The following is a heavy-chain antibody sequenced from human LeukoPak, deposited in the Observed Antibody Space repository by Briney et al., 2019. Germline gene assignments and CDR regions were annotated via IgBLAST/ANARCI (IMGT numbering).Heavy chain of an antibody. V-gene: IGHV4-59*08. Sequence: SETLSLTCAVSGGSISTYFWSRIRQPPGKGLEWIGYIYYSGSTNYNPSLKSRVTISVDTSKNQFSLKLSSVTAADTAMYYCARQGGANSFDYWGQGILVTVSS. J-gene: IGHJ4*02. CDR1: GGSISTYF. D-gene: IGHD1-1*01. CDR3: ARQGGANSFDY. CDR2: IYYSGST.